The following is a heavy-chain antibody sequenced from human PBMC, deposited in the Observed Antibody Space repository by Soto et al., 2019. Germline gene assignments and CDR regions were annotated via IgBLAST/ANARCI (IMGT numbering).Heavy chain of an antibody. D-gene: IGHD3-16*01. CDR2: MYYSGSS. J-gene: IGHJ4*02. CDR1: GGSISNYY. CDR3: VRSGHTFGGVI. Sequence: SETLSLTCTVSGGSISNYYGSWIRQPPGKGLEWIGYMYYSGSSNYNSSLKSRVTISVDTSKNQISLKLTSVTAADTAVYYCVRSGHTFGGVIWGQGXLVTVSS. V-gene: IGHV4-59*01.